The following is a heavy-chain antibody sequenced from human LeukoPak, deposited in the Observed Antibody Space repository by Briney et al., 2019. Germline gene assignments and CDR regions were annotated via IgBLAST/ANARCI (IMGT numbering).Heavy chain of an antibody. CDR3: ARHYSSGWISPLGY. CDR2: IHTSGST. D-gene: IGHD6-19*01. V-gene: IGHV4-4*07. CDR1: GGSISRYY. Sequence: SETLSLTCTVSGGSISRYYWNWIRQPAGKGLEWIGRIHTSGSTNYNPSLKSRVTISVDTSKNQFSLKLSSVTAADTAVYYCARHYSSGWISPLGYWGQGTLVTVSS. J-gene: IGHJ4*02.